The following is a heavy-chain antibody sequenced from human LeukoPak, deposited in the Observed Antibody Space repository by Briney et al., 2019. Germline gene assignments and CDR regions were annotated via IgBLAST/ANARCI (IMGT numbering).Heavy chain of an antibody. CDR1: GYTFTGYF. CDR2: INPNSGGT. D-gene: IGHD2-2*02. J-gene: IGHJ6*03. CDR3: ARGIVVVPAAITYYYYYMDV. Sequence: ASVKVSCKASGYTFTGYFMHWVRQAPGQGLEWMGWINPNSGGTNYAQKFQGRVTMTRDTSISTAYMELSRLRSDDTAVYYCARGIVVVPAAITYYYYYMDVWGKGATVTVSS. V-gene: IGHV1-2*02.